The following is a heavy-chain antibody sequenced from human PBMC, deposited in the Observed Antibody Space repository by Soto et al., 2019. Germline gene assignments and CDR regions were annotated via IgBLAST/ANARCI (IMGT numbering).Heavy chain of an antibody. CDR2: IYYSGST. CDR1: GGSISSGGYY. Sequence: QVQLQESGPGLVKPSQTLSLTCTVSGGSISSGGYYWSWIRQHPGKGLEWIGYIYYSGSTYYNPSLKSRVTISVDTSKNQCALKLSSVTAADTAVYYCARAEDIGNPFDYWGQGTLVTVSS. D-gene: IGHD2-15*01. CDR3: ARAEDIGNPFDY. J-gene: IGHJ4*02. V-gene: IGHV4-31*03.